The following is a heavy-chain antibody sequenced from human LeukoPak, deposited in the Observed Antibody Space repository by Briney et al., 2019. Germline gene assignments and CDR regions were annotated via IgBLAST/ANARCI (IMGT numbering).Heavy chain of an antibody. J-gene: IGHJ4*02. V-gene: IGHV3-9*01. Sequence: GGSLRLSCEASGFTFSSYWMSWVRQAPGKGLEWVSGISWNSGSIGYADSVKGRFTISRDNAKNSLYLQMNSLRAEDTALYYCAKDSYYGSGSYYNANFDYWGQGTLVTVSS. CDR1: GFTFSSYW. D-gene: IGHD3-10*01. CDR2: ISWNSGSI. CDR3: AKDSYYGSGSYYNANFDY.